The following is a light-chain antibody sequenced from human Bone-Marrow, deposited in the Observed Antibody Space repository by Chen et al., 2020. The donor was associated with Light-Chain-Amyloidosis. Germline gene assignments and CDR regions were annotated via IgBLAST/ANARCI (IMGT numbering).Light chain of an antibody. J-gene: IGKJ3*01. V-gene: IGKV2-30*02. CDR3: MQGTSWPFT. CDR2: KVS. CDR1: QSLLHSDGNTY. Sequence: DVAMTQSPLSLPVTLGQPASISCKSSQSLLHSDGNTYLSWFQQRPGHSPRRLIYKVSNRDSGVPDRYSGSGSGSDFTRNIIRVEAEDVGIYYCMQGTSWPFTFGPGTKVDIK.